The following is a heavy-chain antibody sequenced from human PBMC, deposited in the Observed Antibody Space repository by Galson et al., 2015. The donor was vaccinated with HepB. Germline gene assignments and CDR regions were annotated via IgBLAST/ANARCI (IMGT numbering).Heavy chain of an antibody. D-gene: IGHD3-22*01. CDR2: ISSNGGST. CDR1: GFTFSSYA. CDR3: VRSLRYYYDSSGYYPSPFDY. V-gene: IGHV3-64D*06. Sequence: SLRLSCAASGFTFSSYAMHWVRQAPGKGLEYVSAISSNGGSTYYADSVKGRFTISRDNSKNTLYLQMSSLRAEDTAVYYCVRSLRYYYDSSGYYPSPFDYWGQGTLVTVSS. J-gene: IGHJ4*02.